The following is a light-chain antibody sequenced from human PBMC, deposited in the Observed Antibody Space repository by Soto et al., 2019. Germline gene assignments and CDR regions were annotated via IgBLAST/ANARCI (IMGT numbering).Light chain of an antibody. CDR2: VAS. CDR3: QQYNSWPRT. CDR1: QGVNTN. Sequence: EIVMTQSPATLSVSPGERATLSCRASQGVNTNLAWYQQKPGQAPQLLIYVASTRATGVPARFNGSGSGTEFTLTITSLQSEDFATYSCQQYNSWPRTFGHGNTV. J-gene: IGKJ1*01. V-gene: IGKV3-15*01.